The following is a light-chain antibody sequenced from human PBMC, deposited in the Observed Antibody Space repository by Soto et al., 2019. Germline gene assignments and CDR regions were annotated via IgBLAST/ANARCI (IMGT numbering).Light chain of an antibody. Sequence: EIVLTQSPGTLSLSPGERATLSCRASQSVSSGYLAWYQRKPGQAPRLLIYGASSRATGIPDRFSGSGSGTDFTLTISRLEPEDFAVYYCQQYGGSPLTFGGGTKVDIK. V-gene: IGKV3-20*01. CDR1: QSVSSGY. CDR2: GAS. CDR3: QQYGGSPLT. J-gene: IGKJ4*01.